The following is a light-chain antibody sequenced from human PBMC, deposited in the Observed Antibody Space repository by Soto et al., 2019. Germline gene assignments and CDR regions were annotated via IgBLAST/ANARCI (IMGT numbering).Light chain of an antibody. J-gene: IGLJ1*01. CDR1: TSDIGTYNY. Sequence: QSALTQPAAVSGSPGESITISCTGTTSDIGTYNYVSWFQQYSGKAPKLLIYEVNNRPSGVSNRFSGSKSGNSASLTISGLQAEDEADYYCNSMTISSTSSYVFGTGTKLTVL. CDR3: NSMTISSTSSYV. V-gene: IGLV2-14*01. CDR2: EVN.